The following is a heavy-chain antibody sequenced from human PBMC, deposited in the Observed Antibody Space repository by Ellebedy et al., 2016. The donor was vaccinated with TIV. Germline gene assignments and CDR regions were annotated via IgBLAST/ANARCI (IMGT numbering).Heavy chain of an antibody. CDR3: ARGGTVPATPGGY. J-gene: IGHJ4*02. Sequence: ASVKVSXXASGYTCTNYAIHWVRQAPGQRLEWMGWINAGNGNTKYSQKVQGRVTITRDTSASTAYMELSSLRYEDTAVYYCARGGTVPATPGGYWGQGTLVTVSA. D-gene: IGHD2-2*01. V-gene: IGHV1-3*01. CDR2: INAGNGNT. CDR1: GYTCTNYA.